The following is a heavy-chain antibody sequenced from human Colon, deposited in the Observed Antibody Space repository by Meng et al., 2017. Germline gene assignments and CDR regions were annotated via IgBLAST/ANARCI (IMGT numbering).Heavy chain of an antibody. CDR1: GDSITSGGYY. CDR3: ARVVSLVVKGNWFDS. V-gene: IGHV4-31*03. CDR2: IDHSGTT. J-gene: IGHJ5*01. D-gene: IGHD2-15*01. Sequence: QGQLLESGPGLVKPSQTLSLTCNVSGDSITSGGYYWSWIRQYPGKGLEWIGYIDHSGTTYDNPSLKTRLTMSVDTSKNQFSLKLTSVTAADTAVYYCARVVSLVVKGNWFDSWGQGTLVTVSS.